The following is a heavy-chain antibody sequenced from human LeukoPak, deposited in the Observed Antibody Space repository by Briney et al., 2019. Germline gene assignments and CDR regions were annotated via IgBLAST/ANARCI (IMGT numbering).Heavy chain of an antibody. CDR3: ASYGDFHDY. CDR2: ISSSSTI. V-gene: IGHV3-48*04. CDR1: GFTFSSYS. Sequence: GGSLRLSCAASGFTFSSYSMNWVRQAPGKGLEWVSYISSSSTIYYADSVKGRFTISRDNAKNSLYLQMNSLRAEDTAVYYCASYGDFHDYWGQGTLVTVSS. D-gene: IGHD4-17*01. J-gene: IGHJ4*02.